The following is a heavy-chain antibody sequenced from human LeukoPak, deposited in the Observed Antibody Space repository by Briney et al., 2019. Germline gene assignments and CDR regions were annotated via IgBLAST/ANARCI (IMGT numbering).Heavy chain of an antibody. J-gene: IGHJ6*03. CDR2: ISSNGGST. CDR1: GLTFSSYS. Sequence: GGSLRLTCAASGLTFSSYSLHWVRQAPGKGLEYVSAISSNGGSTYYANSVKGRFTISRDNSKNTLYLQKGTLTLEAMAVYYCARDSDPCCSRTSCASNYYCYYMDVWGKGTTVTVSS. D-gene: IGHD2-2*01. V-gene: IGHV3-64*01. CDR3: ARDSDPCCSRTSCASNYYCYYMDV.